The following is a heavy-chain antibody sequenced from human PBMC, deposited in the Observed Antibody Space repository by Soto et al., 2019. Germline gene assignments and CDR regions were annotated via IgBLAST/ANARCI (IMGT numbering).Heavy chain of an antibody. Sequence: GGSLRLSCAASGFTFSSYGMSWVRQAPGKGLEWVANISADASSTYYADSVKGRFTISRDSAKDTLYLQLSSLRAEDTAVYYCATETYWSFDYWGLGALVTVSS. CDR2: ISADASST. V-gene: IGHV3-7*01. CDR1: GFTFSSYG. D-gene: IGHD2-8*02. CDR3: ATETYWSFDY. J-gene: IGHJ4*02.